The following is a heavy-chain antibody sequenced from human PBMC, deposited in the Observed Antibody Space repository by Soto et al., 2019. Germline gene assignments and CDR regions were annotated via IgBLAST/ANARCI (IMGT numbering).Heavy chain of an antibody. D-gene: IGHD2-15*01. J-gene: IGHJ4*02. V-gene: IGHV3-23*04. CDR3: AKDRRGAYCSGGICYSPDY. Sequence: EVQLGESGGGLVQPGGSLRLSCAASGFTFSSHVMRWVRQATGKGLEWVSAISGTGGTYYADSVKGRFTISRDNSKNALYLQMNNLRDEDTAVYYCAKDRRGAYCSGGICYSPDYWGQGTLVIVSS. CDR2: ISGTGGT. CDR1: GFTFSSHV.